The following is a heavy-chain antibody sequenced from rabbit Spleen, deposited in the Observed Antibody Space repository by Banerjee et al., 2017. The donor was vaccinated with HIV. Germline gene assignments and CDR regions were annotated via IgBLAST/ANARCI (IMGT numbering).Heavy chain of an antibody. CDR2: IDSITGNRA. J-gene: IGHJ4*01. D-gene: IGHD3-3*01. V-gene: IGHV1S45*01. CDR1: GFTISSSYW. Sequence: QQQLEESGGDLVKPEGSLTLTCTASGFTISSSYWIYWVRQAPGKGLEWIAAIDSITGNRAYYASWAKGRFTISKTSSTTVTLQMTSLTATDTAMYFCTRRSGSKYDLWGPGTLVTVS. CDR3: TRRSGSKYDL.